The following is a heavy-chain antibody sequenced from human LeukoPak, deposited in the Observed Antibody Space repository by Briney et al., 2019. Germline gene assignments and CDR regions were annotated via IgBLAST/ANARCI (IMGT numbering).Heavy chain of an antibody. CDR3: ARSDGSTLDP. D-gene: IGHD2-2*01. J-gene: IGHJ5*02. CDR2: IYYSGST. V-gene: IGHV4-31*03. CDR1: GGSISSGGYY. Sequence: SGTLSLTCTVSGGSISSGGYYWSWIRQHPGKGLEWIGYIYYSGSTYYNPSLKSRVTISVATSKNQFSLKLSSVTAADTAVYYCARSDGSTLDPWGQGPLVTVSS.